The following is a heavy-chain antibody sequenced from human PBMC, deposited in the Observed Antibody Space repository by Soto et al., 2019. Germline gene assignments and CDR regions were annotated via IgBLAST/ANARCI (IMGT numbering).Heavy chain of an antibody. CDR3: ARDQGYCSSTSCFRDDY. Sequence: ASVKVSCKASGYTFTGYYMHWVRQAPGQGLEWMGWINPNSGGTNYAQKFQGRVTMTRDTSISTAYMELSRLRSDDTAVYYCARDQGYCSSTSCFRDDYWGQGTLVTVSS. CDR2: INPNSGGT. CDR1: GYTFTGYY. V-gene: IGHV1-2*02. D-gene: IGHD2-2*01. J-gene: IGHJ4*02.